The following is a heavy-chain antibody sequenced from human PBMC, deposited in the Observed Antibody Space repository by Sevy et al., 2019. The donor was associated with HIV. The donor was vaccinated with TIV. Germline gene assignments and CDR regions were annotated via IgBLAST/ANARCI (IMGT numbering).Heavy chain of an antibody. Sequence: SETLSLTCTVSRGSVTSDSYYWTWIRQPPGKGLECLGSMFYTGSTNYNPSLMSRVTISVDTSKNQFSLKLSSVTAADTAVYYCARMGGLTDYGMDVWGQGTTVTVSS. D-gene: IGHD1-26*01. CDR3: ARMGGLTDYGMDV. CDR1: RGSVTSDSYY. CDR2: MFYTGST. J-gene: IGHJ6*02. V-gene: IGHV4-61*01.